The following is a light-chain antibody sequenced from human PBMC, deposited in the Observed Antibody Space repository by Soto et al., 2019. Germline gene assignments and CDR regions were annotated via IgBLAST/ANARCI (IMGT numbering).Light chain of an antibody. CDR2: GAS. J-gene: IGKJ1*01. Sequence: IVLTQSPGTLSLSPGKRATLSCRASQSISSSYLAWYQQKPGQAPRLLIYGASNRATAIPDRFSGSGSGTDFTLTISRLEPEDFAVYYCQQYDDSPGTFGQGTKVEIK. CDR3: QQYDDSPGT. CDR1: QSISSSY. V-gene: IGKV3-20*01.